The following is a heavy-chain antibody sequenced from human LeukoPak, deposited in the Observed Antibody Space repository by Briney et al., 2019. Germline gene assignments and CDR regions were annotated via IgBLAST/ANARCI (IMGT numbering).Heavy chain of an antibody. D-gene: IGHD3-22*01. J-gene: IGHJ4*02. CDR3: ARGATYYYDSSGYGFIDY. CDR2: ISSSSTI. CDR1: GFTFSSYS. V-gene: IGHV3-48*02. Sequence: PGGSLRLSCAASGFTFSSYSMTWVRQAPGKGREWVSYISSSSTIYYADSVKGRFTISRDNAKNSLYLQMNSLRDEDTAVYYCARGATYYYDSSGYGFIDYWGQGTLVTVSS.